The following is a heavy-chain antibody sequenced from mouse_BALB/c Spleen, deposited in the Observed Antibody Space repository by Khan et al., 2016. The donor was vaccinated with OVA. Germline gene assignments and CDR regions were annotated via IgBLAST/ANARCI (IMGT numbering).Heavy chain of an antibody. Sequence: VQLQQSGAELARPGASVKMSCKASGYTFTNYTMHWVKQRPGQGLEWIGYINPSSGYTNYNQNFNDKATLTTDRSSSKAYMQLSSLTSDDSAVDYCVRIPVPPYYFDYWGQGTTLTVSS. V-gene: IGHV1-4*01. CDR2: INPSSGYT. CDR1: GYTFTNYT. CDR3: VRIPVPPYYFDY. J-gene: IGHJ2*01.